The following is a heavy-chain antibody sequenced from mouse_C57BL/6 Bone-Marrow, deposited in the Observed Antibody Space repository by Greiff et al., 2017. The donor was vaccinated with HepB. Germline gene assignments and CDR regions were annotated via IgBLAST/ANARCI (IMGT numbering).Heavy chain of an antibody. V-gene: IGHV1-15*01. CDR2: IDPETGGT. CDR3: TNYYYGSSLYYAMDY. Sequence: VQRVESGAELVRPGASVTLSCKASGYTFTDYEMHWVKQTPVHGLEWIGAIDPETGGTAYNQKFKGKAILTADKSSSTAYMELRSLTSEDSAVYYCTNYYYGSSLYYAMDYWGQGTSVTVSS. J-gene: IGHJ4*01. CDR1: GYTFTDYE. D-gene: IGHD1-1*01.